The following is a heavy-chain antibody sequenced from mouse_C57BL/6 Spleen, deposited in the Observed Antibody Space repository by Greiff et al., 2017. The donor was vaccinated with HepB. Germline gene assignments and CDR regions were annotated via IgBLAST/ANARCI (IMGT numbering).Heavy chain of an antibody. D-gene: IGHD2-4*01. V-gene: IGHV5-17*01. CDR2: ISSGSSTI. Sequence: DVMLVESGGGLVKPGGSLKLSCAASGFTFSDYGMHWVRQAPEKGLEWVAYISSGSSTIYYADTVKGRFTISRDNAKNTLFLQMTSLRSEDTAMYYCARPSDYEAWFAYWGQGTLVTVSA. CDR1: GFTFSDYG. J-gene: IGHJ3*01. CDR3: ARPSDYEAWFAY.